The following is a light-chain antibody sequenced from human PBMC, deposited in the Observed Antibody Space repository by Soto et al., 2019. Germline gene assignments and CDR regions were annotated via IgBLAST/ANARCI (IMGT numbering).Light chain of an antibody. CDR3: QQYNSYRA. CDR1: QSISNW. CDR2: KAS. V-gene: IGKV1-5*03. J-gene: IGKJ1*01. Sequence: DIQMTQSPSTLSASVGDRVTITCRASQSISNWLAWHQQKPGKAPKLLIYKASNLESGVPSRFSGSGSGKEFTLTISSLQPDDFATYYCQQYNSYRAFGQGTKVDIK.